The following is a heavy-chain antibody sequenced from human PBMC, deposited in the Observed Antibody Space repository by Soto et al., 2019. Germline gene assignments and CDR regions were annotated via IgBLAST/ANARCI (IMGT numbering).Heavy chain of an antibody. Sequence: ASVKSSCKASGYTFTSCGIRWVRQAPGQGLEWMGWISAYNGNTNYAQKLQGRVTMTTDTSTSTAYMELRSLRSDDTAVYYCARVGDSSSWYPVFFWGQGTLVTVSS. V-gene: IGHV1-18*01. CDR1: GYTFTSCG. CDR2: ISAYNGNT. D-gene: IGHD6-13*01. J-gene: IGHJ4*02. CDR3: ARVGDSSSWYPVFF.